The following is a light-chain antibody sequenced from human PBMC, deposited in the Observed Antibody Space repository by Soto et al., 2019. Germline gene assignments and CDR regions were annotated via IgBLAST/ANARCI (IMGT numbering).Light chain of an antibody. CDR3: QQYHNWLT. Sequence: EVVVTQSPATLSVSPGERGTLSCRASQSVNSNLAWYQQKPGQAPRLLIYDATTRAAGIPARFSGSGSGTEFTLTISSLQSEDFAVYYCQQYHNWLTFGGGTKVDIK. CDR1: QSVNSN. V-gene: IGKV3-15*01. CDR2: DAT. J-gene: IGKJ4*01.